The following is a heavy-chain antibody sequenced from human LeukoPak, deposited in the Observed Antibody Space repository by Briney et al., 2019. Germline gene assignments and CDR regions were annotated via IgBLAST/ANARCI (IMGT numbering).Heavy chain of an antibody. Sequence: PSETLSLTCTVSGGSIRGYYWSWIRQPAGKGLDWIGRIYTSGSTNYNPSLKSRVTMSVDTSKSQFSLKLSSVTAADTAVYYCARGVAAAVSWFDSWGQGTLVTVSS. CDR1: GGSIRGYY. V-gene: IGHV4-4*07. J-gene: IGHJ5*01. CDR3: ARGVAAAVSWFDS. CDR2: IYTSGST. D-gene: IGHD6-13*01.